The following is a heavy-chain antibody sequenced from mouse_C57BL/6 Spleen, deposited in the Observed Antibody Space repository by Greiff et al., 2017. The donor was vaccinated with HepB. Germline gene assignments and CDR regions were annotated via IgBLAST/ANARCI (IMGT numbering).Heavy chain of an antibody. CDR3: ARGIYDYPAWFAY. V-gene: IGHV3-6*01. Sequence: EVKLQESGPGLVKPSQSLSLTCSVTGYSITSGYYWNWIRQFPGNKLEWMGYISYDGSNNYNPSLKNRISITRDTSKNQFFLKLNSVTTEDTATYYCARGIYDYPAWFAYWGQGTLVTVSA. CDR2: ISYDGSN. CDR1: GYSITSGYY. J-gene: IGHJ3*01. D-gene: IGHD2-4*01.